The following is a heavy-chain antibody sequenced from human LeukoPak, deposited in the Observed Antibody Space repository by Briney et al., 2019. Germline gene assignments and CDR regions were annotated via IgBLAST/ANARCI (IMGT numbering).Heavy chain of an antibody. Sequence: GGSLRLSCAASGFMFSTYGMHWVRQAPGKGLEWVAVMSYDEKNESYADSVKGRFTISRDNSKNTLYLQMNSLRPEDTAVYYCAKDRSHGFNGRYHGMDVWGQGTAVTVSS. D-gene: IGHD1-26*01. CDR2: MSYDEKNE. CDR1: GFMFSTYG. CDR3: AKDRSHGFNGRYHGMDV. V-gene: IGHV3-30*18. J-gene: IGHJ6*02.